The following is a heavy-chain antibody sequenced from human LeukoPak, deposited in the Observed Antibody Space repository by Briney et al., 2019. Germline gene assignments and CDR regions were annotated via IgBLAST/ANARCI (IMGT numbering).Heavy chain of an antibody. D-gene: IGHD3-10*01. V-gene: IGHV3-23*01. Sequence: GGSLRLSCAASGFTFSSFSMTWVRQAPGKGLEWVSGISGSGSNTYYADSVKGRFTISRDDSRNTVYLQMNSLRAEDTAVYYCAKWASYYSTYSFDYWGQGTLVTVSS. CDR2: ISGSGSNT. CDR3: AKWASYYSTYSFDY. J-gene: IGHJ4*02. CDR1: GFTFSSFS.